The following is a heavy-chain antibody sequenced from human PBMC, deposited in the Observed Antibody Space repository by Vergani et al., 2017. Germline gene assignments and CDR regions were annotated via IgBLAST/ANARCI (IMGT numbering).Heavy chain of an antibody. CDR1: GFTFSDFS. CDR3: ARDCTSGGCPDNYGMDV. D-gene: IGHD2-8*01. Sequence: VQLVESGGGLVKPGGSLRLSCAASGFTFSDFSMSWVRQAPGKGLEWVAFIGSSGPYINYADSVKGRFIISRDNINNSLFLQLRSLRAEDAAVYYCARDCTSGGCPDNYGMDVWVEGATVAVSS. V-gene: IGHV3-21*06. J-gene: IGHJ6*04. CDR2: IGSSGPYI.